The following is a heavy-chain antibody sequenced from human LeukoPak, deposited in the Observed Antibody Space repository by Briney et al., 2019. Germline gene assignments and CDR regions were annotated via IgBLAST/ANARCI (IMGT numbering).Heavy chain of an antibody. J-gene: IGHJ4*02. Sequence: GGSLRLSCAASGFTFSDYYMSWIRQAPGKGLEWVSYISGSGSPIYYADSMKGRFTISRDNAKNSLYLQMNSLRADDTAVYYCARDRGAARHFDYWGQGTLVTVSS. CDR2: ISGSGSPI. CDR3: ARDRGAARHFDY. CDR1: GFTFSDYY. D-gene: IGHD6-6*01. V-gene: IGHV3-11*04.